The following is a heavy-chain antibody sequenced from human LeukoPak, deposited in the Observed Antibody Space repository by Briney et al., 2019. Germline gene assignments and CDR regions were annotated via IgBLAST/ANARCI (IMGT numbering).Heavy chain of an antibody. D-gene: IGHD1-14*01. V-gene: IGHV4-39*01. Sequence: SETLSLTCTVSGGSISSSSYYWGWIRQPPGKGLEWIGSIYYSGSTYYNPSLKSRVTISVDTSKNQFSLKLSSVTAADTAVYYCASRLRITGPDWFDPWGRGTLVAVSS. CDR1: GGSISSSSYY. CDR3: ASRLRITGPDWFDP. CDR2: IYYSGST. J-gene: IGHJ5*02.